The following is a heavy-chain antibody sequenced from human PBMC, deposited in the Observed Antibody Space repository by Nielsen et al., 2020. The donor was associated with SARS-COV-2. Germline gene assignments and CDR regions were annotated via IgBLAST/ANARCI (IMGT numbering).Heavy chain of an antibody. CDR3: ARDVVGVISGHY. Sequence: SLKISCAASGFTFLDYAMYWVRQPPGKGLEWVASLTGDSGRVAYADSVKGRFTIARDNAKNSLYLQMNSLKAEDTAVYYCARDVVGVISGHYWGQGTLVTVSS. CDR1: GFTFLDYA. V-gene: IGHV3-9*01. D-gene: IGHD3-10*01. J-gene: IGHJ4*02. CDR2: LTGDSGRV.